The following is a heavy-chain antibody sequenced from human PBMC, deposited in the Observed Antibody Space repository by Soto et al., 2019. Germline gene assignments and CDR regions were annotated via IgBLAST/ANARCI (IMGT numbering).Heavy chain of an antibody. D-gene: IGHD4-17*01. CDR1: GFRFDDYG. V-gene: IGHV3-9*01. CDR3: VKDALTTVAYYFDY. J-gene: IGHJ4*02. Sequence: PGGSLRLSCEVSGFRFDDYGMHWVRQAPGKGLEWIAGISRDSRSISYGASMKGRFTTSRDNAKNSLYLQLNSLRADDTAFYYCVKDALTTVAYYFDYWGQGALVTVSS. CDR2: ISRDSRSI.